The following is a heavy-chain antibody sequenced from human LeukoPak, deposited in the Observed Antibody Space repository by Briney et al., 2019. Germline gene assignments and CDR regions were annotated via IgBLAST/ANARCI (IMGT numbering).Heavy chain of an antibody. Sequence: SVTVSFTASGGTFSSYAISWVRQAPGQGLEWMGGIIPIFGTANYAQKFQGRVTITADESTSTAYMELSSLRSEDTAVYYCARQLFEYSSSPNGMDVWGQGTTVTVSS. CDR1: GGTFSSYA. J-gene: IGHJ6*02. V-gene: IGHV1-69*13. D-gene: IGHD6-6*01. CDR3: ARQLFEYSSSPNGMDV. CDR2: IIPIFGTA.